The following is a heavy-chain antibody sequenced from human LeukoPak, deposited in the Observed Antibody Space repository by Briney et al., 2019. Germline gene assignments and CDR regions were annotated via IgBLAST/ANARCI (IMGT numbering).Heavy chain of an antibody. Sequence: GGSLSFSGSASGFTFSGIWLSWFGQAQGKGRKWVANINQGGSDKYYVDSVKGRFTISRDNANNLLYLQMNSLRGEDTAVYYCTRDRSRAEDDWGQGTLVTVSS. J-gene: IGHJ4*02. CDR3: TRDRSRAEDD. D-gene: IGHD1-14*01. CDR1: GFTFSGIW. V-gene: IGHV3-7*01. CDR2: INQGGSDK.